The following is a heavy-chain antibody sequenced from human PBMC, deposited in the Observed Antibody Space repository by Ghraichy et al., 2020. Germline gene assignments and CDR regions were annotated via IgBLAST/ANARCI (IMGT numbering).Heavy chain of an antibody. Sequence: SETLSLTCTVSGGSISSGDYYWSWIRQPPGKGLEWIGYIYYSGSTYYNPSLKSRVTISVDTSKNQFSLKLSSVTAADTAVYYCARGHYDFWSGYYYFDYWGQGTLVTVSS. CDR3: ARGHYDFWSGYYYFDY. CDR2: IYYSGST. J-gene: IGHJ4*02. CDR1: GGSISSGDYY. D-gene: IGHD3-3*01. V-gene: IGHV4-30-4*01.